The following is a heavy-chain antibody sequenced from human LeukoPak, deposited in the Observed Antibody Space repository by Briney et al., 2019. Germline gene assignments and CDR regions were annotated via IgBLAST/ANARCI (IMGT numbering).Heavy chain of an antibody. Sequence: GGSLRLSCAASGFTFSSYGMSWVRQAPGKGLEWVSAISGSGGSTYYADSVKGRFTISRDNSKNTLYLQMNSLRAEQTAVYYCAKVGSGSPSEYWGQGKLVTVSS. V-gene: IGHV3-23*01. J-gene: IGHJ4*02. D-gene: IGHD3-10*01. CDR3: AKVGSGSPSEY. CDR2: ISGSGGST. CDR1: GFTFSSYG.